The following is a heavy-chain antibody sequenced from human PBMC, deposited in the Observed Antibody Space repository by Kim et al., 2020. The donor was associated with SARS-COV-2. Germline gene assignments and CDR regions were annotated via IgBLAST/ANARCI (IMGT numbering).Heavy chain of an antibody. D-gene: IGHD2-2*01. CDR2: ISAYNGNT. V-gene: IGHV1-18*01. Sequence: ASVKVSCKASGYTFTSYGISWVRQAPGQGLEWMGWISAYNGNTNYAQKLQGRVTMTTDTSTSTAYMELRSLRSDDTAVYYCARDALPAARPIYFDYWGQGTLVTVSS. CDR1: GYTFTSYG. CDR3: ARDALPAARPIYFDY. J-gene: IGHJ4*02.